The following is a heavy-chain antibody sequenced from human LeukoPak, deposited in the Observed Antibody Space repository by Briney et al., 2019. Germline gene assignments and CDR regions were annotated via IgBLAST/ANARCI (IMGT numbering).Heavy chain of an antibody. CDR2: ISSSGSTI. J-gene: IGHJ5*02. CDR1: GFTFSDYY. V-gene: IGHV3-11*01. Sequence: PGGSLRLSCAASGFTFSDYYMSWIRQAPGKGLEWVSYISSSGSTIYYADSVKGRFTISRDNSKNTLYLQMNSLRAEDTAVYYCAKPRGDSSSWYVRAGFDPWGQGTLVTVSS. D-gene: IGHD6-13*01. CDR3: AKPRGDSSSWYVRAGFDP.